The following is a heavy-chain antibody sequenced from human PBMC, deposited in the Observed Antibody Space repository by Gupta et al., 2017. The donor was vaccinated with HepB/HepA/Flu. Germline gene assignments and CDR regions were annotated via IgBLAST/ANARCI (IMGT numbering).Heavy chain of an antibody. Sequence: EVQLLGSGGGLAQPGGYVQVACADSGFKYGNFAMTWVRQAPGKGMDWVSGMNGNGGNATYADSVKGRFTISRDNSKNTLDLQMDSLGVEDTAVYYCARGTGPSLWADAFDLWCHGTMVTVSS. CDR1: GFKYGNFA. CDR3: ARGTGPSLWADAFDL. J-gene: IGHJ3*01. V-gene: IGHV3-23*01. CDR2: MNGNGGNA. D-gene: IGHD3-10*01.